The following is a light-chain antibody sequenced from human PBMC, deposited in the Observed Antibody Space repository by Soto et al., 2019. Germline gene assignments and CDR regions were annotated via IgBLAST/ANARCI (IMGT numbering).Light chain of an antibody. CDR3: SSYTRSSTLYVV. Sequence: QSALTQPASVSGSPGQSITISCTGTSSDVGGYNYVSWYQQQPGKAPKLMICDVSNRPSGVSNRFSGSKSGNTASLTISGLQAEDEADYYCSSYTRSSTLYVVFGGGTKLTVL. J-gene: IGLJ2*01. CDR2: DVS. CDR1: SSDVGGYNY. V-gene: IGLV2-14*01.